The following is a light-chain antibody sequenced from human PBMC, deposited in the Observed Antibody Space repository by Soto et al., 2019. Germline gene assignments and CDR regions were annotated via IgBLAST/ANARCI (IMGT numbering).Light chain of an antibody. Sequence: QSVLTQPPSASGTPGQRVTISFSGSSSNIGNNYVHWYQQLPGTAPKLLIYRNNQRPSGVPDQVSGSKSGTSASLAISGLRSEDEADYYCAAWDDSLSGVVFGGGTKLTVL. CDR3: AAWDDSLSGVV. J-gene: IGLJ2*01. CDR1: SSNIGNNY. CDR2: RNN. V-gene: IGLV1-47*01.